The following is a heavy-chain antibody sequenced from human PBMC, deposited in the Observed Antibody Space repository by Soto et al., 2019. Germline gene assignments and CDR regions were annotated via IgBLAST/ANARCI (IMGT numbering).Heavy chain of an antibody. V-gene: IGHV3-48*01. D-gene: IGHD1-26*01. Sequence: GGSLRLSCAASGFTFSSYSMNWVRQAPGKGLEWVSYISSSSSTIYYADSVKGRFTISRDNAKNSLYLQMNSLRAEDTAVYYCARDKGWELPDPTWFYLSFDYWGQGTLVTSPQ. J-gene: IGHJ4*02. CDR1: GFTFSSYS. CDR2: ISSSSSTI. CDR3: ARDKGWELPDPTWFYLSFDY.